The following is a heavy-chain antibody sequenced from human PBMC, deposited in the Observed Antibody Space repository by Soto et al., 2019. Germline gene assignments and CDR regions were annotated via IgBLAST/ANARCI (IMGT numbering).Heavy chain of an antibody. Sequence: GGSLRLSCAASGFTFSSYAMSWVRQAPGKGLEWVSAISGSGGSTYYADSVKGRFTISRDNSKNTLYLQMNSLRAEDTAVHYCAKDYYGSGSYYNPAPDFDYWGQGTLVTVSS. J-gene: IGHJ4*02. V-gene: IGHV3-23*01. CDR3: AKDYYGSGSYYNPAPDFDY. CDR2: ISGSGGST. D-gene: IGHD3-10*01. CDR1: GFTFSSYA.